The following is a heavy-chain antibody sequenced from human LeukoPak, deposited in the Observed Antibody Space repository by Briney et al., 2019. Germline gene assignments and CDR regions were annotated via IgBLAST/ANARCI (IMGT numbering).Heavy chain of an antibody. J-gene: IGHJ3*02. CDR2: INHSGST. V-gene: IGHV4-34*01. D-gene: IGHD2-2*01. CDR1: GGSFSGYY. Sequence: SETLSLTCAVYGGSFSGYYWSWIRQPPGKGLEWIGEINHSGSTNYNPSLKSRVTTSVDTSKGQFSLRLSSVTAADTAVYYCARHGNIVVLPATSKAFDIWGQGTMVTVSS. CDR3: ARHGNIVVLPATSKAFDI.